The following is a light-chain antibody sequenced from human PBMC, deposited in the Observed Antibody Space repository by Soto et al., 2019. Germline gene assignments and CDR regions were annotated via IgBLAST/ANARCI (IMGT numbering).Light chain of an antibody. Sequence: QSALTQPRSVCGSPGQSVTISCTGTSSDVGGYNYVSWYQQHPGKAPKLMIYDVSKRPSGVPDRFSGSKSGNTASLTISGLQAEYEADYYCCSYVGSFPYVFCTGIKLAVL. CDR3: CSYVGSFPYV. V-gene: IGLV2-11*01. CDR1: SSDVGGYNY. J-gene: IGLJ1*01. CDR2: DVS.